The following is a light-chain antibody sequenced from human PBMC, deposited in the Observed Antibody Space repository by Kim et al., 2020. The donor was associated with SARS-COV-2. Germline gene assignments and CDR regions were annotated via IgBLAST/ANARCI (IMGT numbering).Light chain of an antibody. Sequence: SAGQASTNACTGTKREVRGYNSVSGYQQDTGKAPKLMIDDASKRPSGVHDRFAGSKSGNTASLTISGLQAEDEDAYYCCSSVGSYVFGTGTKVTAL. J-gene: IGLJ1*01. CDR1: KREVRGYNS. V-gene: IGLV2-11*01. CDR3: CSSVGSYV. CDR2: DAS.